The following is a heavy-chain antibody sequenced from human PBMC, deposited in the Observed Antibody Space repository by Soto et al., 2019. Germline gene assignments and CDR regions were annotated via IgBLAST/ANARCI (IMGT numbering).Heavy chain of an antibody. CDR2: ISYDGSNK. J-gene: IGHJ4*02. CDR1: GFTFSSYA. Sequence: QVQLVESGGGVVQPGRSLRLSCAASGFTFSSYALHWVRQAPGKGLEWVALISYDGSNKYYADSVKGRFTISRDNSKNTMYLKMNSLRAEDTAVYSCARDFGGGWTLDYWGQGTMVTVSS. V-gene: IGHV3-30-3*01. CDR3: ARDFGGGWTLDY. D-gene: IGHD6-19*01.